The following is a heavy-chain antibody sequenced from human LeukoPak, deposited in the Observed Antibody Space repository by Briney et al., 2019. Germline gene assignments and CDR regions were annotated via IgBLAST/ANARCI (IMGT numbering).Heavy chain of an antibody. V-gene: IGHV4-59*12. D-gene: IGHD2-2*01. Sequence: PSETRSLTCTVSGGSFSSYYWSWIRQPPGKGLEWIGYIYYSGSTNYNPSLKSRVTISVDTSKNQFSLKLSSVTAADTAVYYCARRGYCSSTSCYDYYYYMDVWGKGTTVTVSS. CDR3: ARRGYCSSTSCYDYYYYMDV. CDR1: GGSFSSYY. J-gene: IGHJ6*03. CDR2: IYYSGST.